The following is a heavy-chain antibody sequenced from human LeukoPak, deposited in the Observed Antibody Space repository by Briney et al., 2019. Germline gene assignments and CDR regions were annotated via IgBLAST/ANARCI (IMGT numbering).Heavy chain of an antibody. CDR3: ARDRPDPYSSSWYWDY. V-gene: IGHV1-18*01. CDR2: ISAYNGNT. D-gene: IGHD6-13*01. CDR1: GYTFTSYG. Sequence: GASVKVSCKASGYTFTSYGISWVRQAPGQGLEWMGWISAYNGNTNYAQKLQGRATMTTDTSTSTAYMELRSLRSDDTAVYYCARDRPDPYSSSWYWDYWGQGTLVTVSS. J-gene: IGHJ4*02.